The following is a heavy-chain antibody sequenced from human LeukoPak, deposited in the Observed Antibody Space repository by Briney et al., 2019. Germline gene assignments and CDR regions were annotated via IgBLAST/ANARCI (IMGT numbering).Heavy chain of an antibody. J-gene: IGHJ5*02. Sequence: GGSLRLSCAASGFTFSSYWMSWVRQAPGKGLEWVANIKQDGSEKYYVDSVKGRFTISRDNAKNSLYLQMNSLRAEDTAVYYCARDRAVAGTKFRGEENWFDPWGQGTLVTVSS. CDR1: GFTFSSYW. CDR3: ARDRAVAGTKFRGEENWFDP. D-gene: IGHD6-19*01. CDR2: IKQDGSEK. V-gene: IGHV3-7*01.